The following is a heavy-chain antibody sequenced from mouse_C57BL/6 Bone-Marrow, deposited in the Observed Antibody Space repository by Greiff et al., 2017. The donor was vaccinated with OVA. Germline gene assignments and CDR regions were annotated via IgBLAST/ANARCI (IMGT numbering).Heavy chain of an antibody. D-gene: IGHD2-3*01. J-gene: IGHJ3*01. V-gene: IGHV1-19*01. CDR1: GYTFTDYY. CDR2: INPYNGGT. Sequence: EVQLQQSGPVLVKPGASVKMSCKASGYTFTDYYMNWVKQSHGKSLEWIGVINPYNGGTSYNQKFKGKATLTVDKSSSTAYMELNSLTSEDSAVYYCASYGDLIYDGYYAFAYWGQGTLVTVSA. CDR3: ASYGDLIYDGYYAFAY.